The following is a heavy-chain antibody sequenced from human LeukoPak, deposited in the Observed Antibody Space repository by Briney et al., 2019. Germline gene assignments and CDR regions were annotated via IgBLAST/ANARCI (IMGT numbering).Heavy chain of an antibody. Sequence: GESLKISCKGSGYSFTNYWIGWVRQMPGKGLEWKEIIYPCDSDTRYNPSVQGQVTNSADKSISTAYLQWRSLKASDTAMYYCARHRLRYGDHKTHDAFDIWGQGTMVTVSS. CDR1: GYSFTNYW. D-gene: IGHD4-17*01. CDR2: IYPCDSDT. CDR3: ARHRLRYGDHKTHDAFDI. J-gene: IGHJ3*02. V-gene: IGHV5-51*01.